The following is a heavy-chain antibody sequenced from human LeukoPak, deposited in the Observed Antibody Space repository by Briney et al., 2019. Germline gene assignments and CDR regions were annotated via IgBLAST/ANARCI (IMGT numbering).Heavy chain of an antibody. J-gene: IGHJ3*02. CDR1: GYTFTGYY. V-gene: IGHV1-2*02. Sequence: ASVKVSCKASGYTFTGYYMYWVRQAPGQGLEWMGWINPNSGGTNYAQKFQGRVTMTRDTSISTAYMELSRLGSDDTAGYYCARRAGIAAAGRAFDIWGQGTMVTVSS. CDR3: ARRAGIAAAGRAFDI. CDR2: INPNSGGT. D-gene: IGHD6-13*01.